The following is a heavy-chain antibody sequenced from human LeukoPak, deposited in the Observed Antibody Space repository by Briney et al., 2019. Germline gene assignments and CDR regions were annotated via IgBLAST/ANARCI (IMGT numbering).Heavy chain of an antibody. Sequence: GASVKVSCKVSGYTLTELSMHWVRQAPGKGLEWMGGFDPEDGETIYAQKFQGRVTMTEDTSTDTAYMELSSLRSEDTAVYYCATAKQPEHYDSSGYYYSFDYWGQGTLVTVSS. D-gene: IGHD3-22*01. CDR3: ATAKQPEHYDSSGYYYSFDY. CDR1: GYTLTELS. J-gene: IGHJ4*02. CDR2: FDPEDGET. V-gene: IGHV1-24*01.